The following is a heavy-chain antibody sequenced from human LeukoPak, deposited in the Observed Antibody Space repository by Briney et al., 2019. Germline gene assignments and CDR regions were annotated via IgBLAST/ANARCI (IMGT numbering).Heavy chain of an antibody. CDR2: INPNSGGT. D-gene: IGHD3-22*01. Sequence: GASVKVSCKASGYTFTGYYMHWVRQAPGQGLEWMGWINPNSGGTNYAQKFQGRVTTTRDTSISTAYMELSRLRSDDTAVYYCAKEDYYDSSGYYDYWGQGTLVTVSS. CDR1: GYTFTGYY. J-gene: IGHJ4*02. CDR3: AKEDYYDSSGYYDY. V-gene: IGHV1-2*02.